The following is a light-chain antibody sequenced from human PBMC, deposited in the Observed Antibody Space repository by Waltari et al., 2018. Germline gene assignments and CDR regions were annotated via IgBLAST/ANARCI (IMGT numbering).Light chain of an antibody. J-gene: IGLJ6*01. CDR3: AAWDDSLSGSNV. CDR2: SNH. CDR1: SSDIGSNT. Sequence: QSVLTQPPSASGTPGQGITISCSGSSSDIGSNTVNWYQQLPGTAPKLLIYSNHQRPSGVPDRFSASKSGTSASLAISGLQSEDEGDYYCAAWDDSLSGSNVFGSGTKVTVL. V-gene: IGLV1-44*01.